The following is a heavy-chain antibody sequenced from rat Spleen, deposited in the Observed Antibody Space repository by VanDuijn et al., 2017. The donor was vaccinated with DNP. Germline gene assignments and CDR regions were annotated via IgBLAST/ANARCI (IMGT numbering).Heavy chain of an antibody. V-gene: IGHV2-30*01. CDR1: GFSLTNHH. D-gene: IGHD1-1*01. CDR3: ARDGQWDYLDY. Sequence: QVQLRESGPGLVQPSQTLSLACTVSGFSLTNHHVHGVRQPSGKGLEWMGVVWIGGTTHISSIFKSRVSISRDTSKSQVCLEVNSLQSEDTATYYGARDGQWDYLDYWRQGVMVTVAS. CDR2: VWIGGTT. J-gene: IGHJ2*01.